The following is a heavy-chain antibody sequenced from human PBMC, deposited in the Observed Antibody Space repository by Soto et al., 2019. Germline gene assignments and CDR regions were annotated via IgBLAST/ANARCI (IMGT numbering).Heavy chain of an antibody. Sequence: GESLKISCKASGYSFTSYYIGWVRQMPGKGLEWIGIIYPDDSDTKYSPSFQGQVTISADKSISTAYLQWSSLKASDTAMYYCARPRLSGYVVDYWGQGTLVTVSS. CDR3: ARPRLSGYVVDY. D-gene: IGHD3-22*01. V-gene: IGHV5-51*01. CDR2: IYPDDSDT. J-gene: IGHJ4*02. CDR1: GYSFTSYY.